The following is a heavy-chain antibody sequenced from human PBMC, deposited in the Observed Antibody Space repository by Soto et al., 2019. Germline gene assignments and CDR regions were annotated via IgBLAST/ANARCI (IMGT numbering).Heavy chain of an antibody. J-gene: IGHJ6*02. D-gene: IGHD3-10*01. CDR2: IYYSGST. CDR3: ARDRGVISGSGSYQYYYYYYGMDV. V-gene: IGHV4-59*01. Sequence: SETLSLTCTVSGGSISSYYWSWIRQPPGKGLEWIGYIYYSGSTNYNPSLKSRVTISVDTSKNQFSLKLSSVTAADTAVYYCARDRGVISGSGSYQYYYYYYGMDVWGQGTTVTVS. CDR1: GGSISSYY.